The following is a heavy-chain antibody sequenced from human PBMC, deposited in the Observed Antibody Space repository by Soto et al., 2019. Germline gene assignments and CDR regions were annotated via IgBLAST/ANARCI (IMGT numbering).Heavy chain of an antibody. Sequence: SVKVSCKASGYTFSDYYIHWVRQAPGQGLEWLGRINPKSGGTSTAQKFQGWVTMTTDTSISTASMELTRLTSDDTAIYYCARGDSTDCSNGVCSFFYNHDMDVWGQGTTVTVSS. CDR2: INPKSGGT. V-gene: IGHV1-2*04. J-gene: IGHJ6*02. D-gene: IGHD2-8*01. CDR1: GYTFSDYY. CDR3: ARGDSTDCSNGVCSFFYNHDMDV.